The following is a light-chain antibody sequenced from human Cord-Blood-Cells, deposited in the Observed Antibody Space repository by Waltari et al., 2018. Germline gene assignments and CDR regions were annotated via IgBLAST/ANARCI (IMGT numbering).Light chain of an antibody. CDR3: SSYTSSSTSYV. V-gene: IGLV2-14*01. Sequence: QSALTQPASVSGSPGQSINIPCTGTSSDVGGYNSVSWYQQHPGKAPKLMIYEVSNRPSGVSNRFSGSKSGNTASLTISGLQAEDEADYYCSSYTSSSTSYVFGTGTKVTVL. CDR1: SSDVGGYNS. J-gene: IGLJ1*01. CDR2: EVS.